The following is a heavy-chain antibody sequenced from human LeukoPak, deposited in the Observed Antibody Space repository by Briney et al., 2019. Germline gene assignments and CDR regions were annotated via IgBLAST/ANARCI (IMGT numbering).Heavy chain of an antibody. CDR2: IYYSGST. CDR3: ARSRLRWFYFDY. Sequence: SETLSLTCTVFGDSISSGAYYWSWIRQPPGKGLEWIGYIYYSGSTNYNPSLKSRVTISVDTSKNQFSLKLSSVTAADTAVYYCARSRLRWFYFDYWGQGTLVTVSS. D-gene: IGHD4-23*01. CDR1: GDSISSGAYY. V-gene: IGHV4-30-4*01. J-gene: IGHJ4*02.